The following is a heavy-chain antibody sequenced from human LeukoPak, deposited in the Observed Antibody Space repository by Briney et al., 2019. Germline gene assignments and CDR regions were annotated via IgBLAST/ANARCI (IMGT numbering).Heavy chain of an antibody. CDR3: ARQGSEQQQFDY. CDR1: GGSISSSSYY. Sequence: SETLSLTCTVSGGSISSSSYYWGWIRQPPGKGLEWIGSIYYSGSTYYNPSLKSRVTISVDASKNQFSLKLSSVTAADTAVYYCARQGSEQQQFDYWGQGTLVTVSS. CDR2: IYYSGST. D-gene: IGHD6-13*01. J-gene: IGHJ4*02. V-gene: IGHV4-39*01.